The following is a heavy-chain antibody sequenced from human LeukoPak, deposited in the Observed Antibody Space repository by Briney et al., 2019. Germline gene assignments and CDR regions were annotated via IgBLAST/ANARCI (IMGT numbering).Heavy chain of an antibody. CDR2: IYYSGRT. CDR3: AICRKFYSDSSGYCNYFDS. V-gene: IGHV4-39*01. J-gene: IGHJ4*02. Sequence: SETLSLTCSVSGSSISSSSDYGGWIRQPPGKGLEWIGSIYYSGRTYYNLSLKSRVTMSVDTSKNQFSLKLNSVTAADTAVYYCAICRKFYSDSSGYCNYFDSWGQGTLVTVSS. CDR1: GSSISSSSDY. D-gene: IGHD3-22*01.